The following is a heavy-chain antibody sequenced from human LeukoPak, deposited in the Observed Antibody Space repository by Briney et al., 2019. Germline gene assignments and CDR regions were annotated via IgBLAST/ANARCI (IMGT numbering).Heavy chain of an antibody. Sequence: SETLSLTCTVSGDSISRTSYYRGWIRQPPGKGLEWIGNIYYSGSTYYNPSLKSRVTISVDTSKNQFSLKLSSVTAADTAVYYCARLGTAMVRGFDFWGQGTLVTVSS. V-gene: IGHV4-39*01. J-gene: IGHJ4*02. D-gene: IGHD5-18*01. CDR3: ARLGTAMVRGFDF. CDR2: IYYSGST. CDR1: GDSISRTSYY.